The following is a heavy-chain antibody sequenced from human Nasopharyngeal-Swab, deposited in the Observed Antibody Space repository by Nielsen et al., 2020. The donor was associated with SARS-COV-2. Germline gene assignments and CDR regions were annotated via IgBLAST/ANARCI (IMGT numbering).Heavy chain of an antibody. CDR3: ARVLEVAATRWFDP. J-gene: IGHJ5*02. V-gene: IGHV4-34*01. CDR1: GGSFSGYY. Sequence: SETLSLTCAVYGGSFSGYYWSWIRQPPGKGLEWIGEINHSGSTNYNPSLKSRVTISVDTSKNQFSLKLSSVTAADTAVYYCARVLEVAATRWFDPWGQGTLVTVSS. D-gene: IGHD2-15*01. CDR2: INHSGST.